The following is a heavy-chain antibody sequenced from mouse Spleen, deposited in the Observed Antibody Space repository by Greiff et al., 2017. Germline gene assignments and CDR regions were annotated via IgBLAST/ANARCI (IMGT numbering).Heavy chain of an antibody. CDR2: INPNNGGT. V-gene: IGHV1-26*01. J-gene: IGHJ3*01. Sequence: VQLKQSGPELVKPGASVKISCKASGYTFTDYYMNWVKQSHGKSLEWIGDINPNNGGTSYNQKFKGKATLTVDKSSSTAYMELRSLTSEDSAVYYCARSDYGSSLLAYWGQGTLVTVSA. D-gene: IGHD1-1*01. CDR3: ARSDYGSSLLAY. CDR1: GYTFTDYY.